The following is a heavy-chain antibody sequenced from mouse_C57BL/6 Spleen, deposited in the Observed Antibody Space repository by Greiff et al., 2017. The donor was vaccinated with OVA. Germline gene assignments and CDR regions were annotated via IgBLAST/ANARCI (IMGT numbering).Heavy chain of an antibody. D-gene: IGHD3-3*01. CDR1: GFTFSDYG. V-gene: IGHV5-17*01. CDR2: ISSGSSTI. Sequence: EVKLVESGGGLVKPGGSLKLSCAASGFTFSDYGMHWVSQAPEKGLEWVAYISSGSSTIYYADTVKGRFTISRDNAKNTLFLQMTSLRSEDTAMYYCARESGTSFAYWGQGTLVTVSA. CDR3: ARESGTSFAY. J-gene: IGHJ3*01.